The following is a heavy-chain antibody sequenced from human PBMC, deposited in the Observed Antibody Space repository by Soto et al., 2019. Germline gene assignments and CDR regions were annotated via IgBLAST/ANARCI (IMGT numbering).Heavy chain of an antibody. Sequence: EVLRLESGGGLVQPGGSLKLSCAASGFTFVSYAMTWVRQAPGKGLEWVSTISVSGTYTYYADSVEGRFTISRDNYKNTPYLQMSGRRAEDTAVYYCAKAPGITMVRGVLDYWGQGTLVTVSS. CDR2: ISVSGTYT. D-gene: IGHD3-10*01. CDR1: GFTFVSYA. V-gene: IGHV3-23*01. J-gene: IGHJ4*02. CDR3: AKAPGITMVRGVLDY.